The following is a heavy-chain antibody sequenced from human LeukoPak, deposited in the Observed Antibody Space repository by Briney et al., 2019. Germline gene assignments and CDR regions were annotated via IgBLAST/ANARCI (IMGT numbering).Heavy chain of an antibody. Sequence: SETLSLTCTVSGGSISSDYWSWIRQPPGKGLEWIGEINHSGSTNYNPSLKSRVTISVDTSKNQFSLKLSSVTAADTAVYYCARGTQYCSSTSCTSRYYFDYWGQGTLVTVSS. V-gene: IGHV4-34*01. CDR3: ARGTQYCSSTSCTSRYYFDY. D-gene: IGHD2-2*01. J-gene: IGHJ4*02. CDR1: GGSISSDY. CDR2: INHSGST.